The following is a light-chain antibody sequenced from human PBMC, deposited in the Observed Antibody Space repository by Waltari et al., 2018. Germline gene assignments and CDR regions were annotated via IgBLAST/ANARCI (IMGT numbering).Light chain of an antibody. J-gene: IGKJ2*01. CDR1: QSISSW. CDR3: QQYNLFPMYT. V-gene: IGKV1-5*03. Sequence: DIQMTQSPSPLSASVGDIVTITCPASQSISSWLACYKQKPGKAPKLLIYEASRLEIGVPSKFSGSGSWTEFTLTSSSLHPDYFATYYCQQYNLFPMYTFGQGTKLEIK. CDR2: EAS.